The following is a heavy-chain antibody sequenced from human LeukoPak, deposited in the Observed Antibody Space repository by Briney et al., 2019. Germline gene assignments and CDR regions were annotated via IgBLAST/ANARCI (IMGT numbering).Heavy chain of an antibody. J-gene: IGHJ5*01. CDR3: AGGTEPYDFWSGYPSRWFDS. Sequence: GGSLRLSCAASGFTFSSYAMSWVRQAPGKGLEWVSALSGSGATTYYADSVTGRFTISRDNAKNSLYLQMNSLRAEDTAVYYCAGGTEPYDFWSGYPSRWFDSWGQGTLVTVSS. CDR1: GFTFSSYA. D-gene: IGHD3-3*01. V-gene: IGHV3-23*01. CDR2: LSGSGATT.